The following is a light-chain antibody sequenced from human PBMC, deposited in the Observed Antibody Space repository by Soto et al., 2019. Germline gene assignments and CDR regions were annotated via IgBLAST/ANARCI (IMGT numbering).Light chain of an antibody. Sequence: QSVLTQPASVSGSPGQSITISCTGTSSDVGGYNYVSWYQQHPGKAPKLMICEVSNRPSGVSNRFSGSKSGNTASLTISGLQGEDEADYYCTSYTSSGTYVFGTGTKLTVL. CDR2: EVS. J-gene: IGLJ1*01. V-gene: IGLV2-14*01. CDR3: TSYTSSGTYV. CDR1: SSDVGGYNY.